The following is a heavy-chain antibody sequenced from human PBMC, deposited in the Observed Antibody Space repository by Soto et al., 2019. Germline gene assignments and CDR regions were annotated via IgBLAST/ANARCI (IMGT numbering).Heavy chain of an antibody. D-gene: IGHD6-6*01. V-gene: IGHV3-74*01. CDR2: INSDGSST. CDR1: RFTFSSYW. J-gene: IGHJ4*02. Sequence: EVQLVESGGGLVQPGGSLRLSCAASRFTFSSYWMHWVRQAPGKGLVWVSRINSDGSSTSYADSVKGRFTISRDNAKNTLYLQMNSLRAEDTAVYYCAREGSSYSSSSWFDYWGQGTLVTVSS. CDR3: AREGSSYSSSSWFDY.